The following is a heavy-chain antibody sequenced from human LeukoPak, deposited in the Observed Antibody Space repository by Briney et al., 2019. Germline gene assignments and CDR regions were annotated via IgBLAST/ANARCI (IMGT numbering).Heavy chain of an antibody. CDR3: ASVAVADTVRFDY. D-gene: IGHD6-19*01. CDR1: GGSISSYY. J-gene: IGHJ4*02. CDR2: IYYSGST. V-gene: IGHV4-59*01. Sequence: PSETLSLTCTVFGGSISSYYWSWIRQPPGKGLEWIGYIYYSGSTNYNPSLKSRVTISVDTSKNQFSLKLSSVTAADTAVYYCASVAVADTVRFDYWGQGTLVTVSS.